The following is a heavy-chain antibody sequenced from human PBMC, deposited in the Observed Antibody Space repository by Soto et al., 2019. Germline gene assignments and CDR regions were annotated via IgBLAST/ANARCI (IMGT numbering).Heavy chain of an antibody. CDR3: AASAYGSGYYYGMDV. CDR2: IVVGSGNT. J-gene: IGHJ6*02. V-gene: IGHV1-58*01. CDR1: GFTFTSSV. Sequence: SVKVSCKASGFTFTSSVVQWVRQARGQRLEWIGWIVVGSGNTNYAQKFQERVTITRDMSTSTAYMELSSLRSEDTAVYYCAASAYGSGYYYGMDVWGQGTTVTVSS. D-gene: IGHD6-25*01.